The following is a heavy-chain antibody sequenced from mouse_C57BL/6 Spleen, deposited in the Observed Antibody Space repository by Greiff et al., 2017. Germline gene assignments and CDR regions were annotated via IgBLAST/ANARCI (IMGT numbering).Heavy chain of an antibody. J-gene: IGHJ4*01. V-gene: IGHV1-69*01. Sequence: QVQLQQPGAELVMPGASVKLSCKASGYTFTSYWMHWVKQRPGQGLEWIGEIDPSDSYTNYNQKFKGQSTLTVDKSSSTAYMQLSSLTSEDSAVYYCARYFYAMDYWGQGTSVTVSS. CDR2: IDPSDSYT. CDR1: GYTFTSYW. CDR3: ARYFYAMDY.